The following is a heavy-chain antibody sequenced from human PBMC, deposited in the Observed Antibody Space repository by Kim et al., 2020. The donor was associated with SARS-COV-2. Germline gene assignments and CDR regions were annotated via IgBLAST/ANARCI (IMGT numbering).Heavy chain of an antibody. Sequence: SETLSLTCAVSGGSISSSNWWSWVRQPPGKGLEWIGEIYHSGSTNYNPSLKSRVTISVDKSKNQFSLKLSSVTAADTAVYYCARGGEVYCGGDCDMGFDYWGQGTLVTVSS. CDR2: IYHSGST. CDR1: GGSISSSNW. J-gene: IGHJ4*02. V-gene: IGHV4-4*02. D-gene: IGHD2-21*02. CDR3: ARGGEVYCGGDCDMGFDY.